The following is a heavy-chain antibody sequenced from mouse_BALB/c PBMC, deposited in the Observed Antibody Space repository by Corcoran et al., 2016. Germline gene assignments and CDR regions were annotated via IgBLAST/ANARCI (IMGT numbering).Heavy chain of an antibody. CDR3: ARWGGNYYFDY. V-gene: IGHV9-3-1*01. CDR2: INTYTGEP. D-gene: IGHD2-1*01. J-gene: IGHJ2*01. CDR1: GYTFTNYG. Sequence: QIQLVQSGPELKKPGETVKISCKASGYTFTNYGRNWVKQAPGKGLKWMGWINTYTGEPTYADDFKGRFAFSLENSASTAYLQINNLKNEDTATYFCARWGGNYYFDYWGQGTTLTVS.